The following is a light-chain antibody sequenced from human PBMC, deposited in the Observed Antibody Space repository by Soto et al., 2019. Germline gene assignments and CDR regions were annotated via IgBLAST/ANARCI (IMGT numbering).Light chain of an antibody. J-gene: IGLJ2*01. CDR2: EDK. V-gene: IGLV6-57*04. Sequence: FMLTQPHSVSESPGKTVTISCTRSSGSIASNYVQWYQQRPGSAPTTVIYEDKQRPSGVPDRFSGSTDSSSNSASLTISGLKTEDEADYYCQSYDTSSVVFGGGTQLTVL. CDR3: QSYDTSSVV. CDR1: SGSIASNY.